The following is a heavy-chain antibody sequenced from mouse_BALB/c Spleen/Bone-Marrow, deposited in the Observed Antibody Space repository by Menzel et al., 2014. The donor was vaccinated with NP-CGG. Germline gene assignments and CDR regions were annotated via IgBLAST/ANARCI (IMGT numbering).Heavy chain of an antibody. J-gene: IGHJ2*01. V-gene: IGHV1-77*01. D-gene: IGHD2-4*01. CDR2: IYPGSGST. Sequence: FQLQQSGPELVKPGASVKMSRKASGYTFTDYVISWVKQRTGQGLEWIGEIYPGSGSTYYNEKFKGKATLTADKSSNTAFMQRSSLASEDSTVYFCARCGGLRGFDYWGQGTTLTVSS. CDR3: ARCGGLRGFDY. CDR1: GYTFTDYV.